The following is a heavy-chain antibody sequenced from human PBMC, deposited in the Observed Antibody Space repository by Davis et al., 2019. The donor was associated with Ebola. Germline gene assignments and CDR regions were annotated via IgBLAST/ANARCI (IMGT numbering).Heavy chain of an antibody. Sequence: ASVKVSCKVSGYTLTELSMHWVRQAPGKGLEWMGGFDPEDGETIYAQKFQGRVTITADKSTSTAYMELSSLRSEDTAVYYCARDEYCGGDCSGRWGQGTLVTVSS. J-gene: IGHJ4*02. CDR2: FDPEDGET. CDR3: ARDEYCGGDCSGR. D-gene: IGHD2-21*02. V-gene: IGHV1-24*01. CDR1: GYTLTELS.